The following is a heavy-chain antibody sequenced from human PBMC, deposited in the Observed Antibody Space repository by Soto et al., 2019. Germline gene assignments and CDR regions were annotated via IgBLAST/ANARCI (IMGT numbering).Heavy chain of an antibody. J-gene: IGHJ4*02. CDR1: GFTFSSSW. CDR2: IKEDGSGK. V-gene: IGHV3-7*01. D-gene: IGHD5-18*01. CDR3: ARDRGYSCYDY. Sequence: GGSLRLSCAASGFTFSSSWMNWVRQAPGKGLEWVAGIKEDGSGKYYVDFVKGRFTISRDNVENSLYLQMNSLRGEDTAVYFCARDRGYSCYDYWGLGTLVTVSS.